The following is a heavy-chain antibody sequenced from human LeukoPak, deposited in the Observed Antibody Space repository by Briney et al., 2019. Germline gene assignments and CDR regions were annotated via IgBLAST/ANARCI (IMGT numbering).Heavy chain of an antibody. CDR1: GASISSYY. Sequence: PSDTLSLTCTVSGASISSYYWSWIRQPAAKGLEWIGRIHTSGSTNYNPSLKSRVTISVDKSKNQFSLKLSSVTAADTAMYFCARGRGDYFDSSGYFFDYWGQGTLVTISS. V-gene: IGHV4-4*07. D-gene: IGHD3-22*01. CDR3: ARGRGDYFDSSGYFFDY. J-gene: IGHJ4*02. CDR2: IHTSGST.